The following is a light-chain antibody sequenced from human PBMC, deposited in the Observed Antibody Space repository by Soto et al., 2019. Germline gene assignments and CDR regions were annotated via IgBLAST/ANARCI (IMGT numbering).Light chain of an antibody. V-gene: IGLV2-14*01. CDR3: SSYTSTGTRV. CDR1: SSDVGGYDY. J-gene: IGLJ3*02. CDR2: EVS. Sequence: QSALTQPASVSGSPGQSITISCTGTSSDVGGYDYVSWYQQHPGKAPKLIICEVSDRPSGVSNRFSGSKSGNTASLTISGLQPEDEADYYCSSYTSTGTRVFGGGTQLTVL.